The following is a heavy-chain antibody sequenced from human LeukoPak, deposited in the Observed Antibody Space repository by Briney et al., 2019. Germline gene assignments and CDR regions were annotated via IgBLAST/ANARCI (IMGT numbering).Heavy chain of an antibody. CDR3: ALYSSSQLFDY. D-gene: IGHD6-13*01. Sequence: ASVKVSCKASGYSFTGYYMHWLRQAPGQGLEWMGWINPKSGGTNYAQKFQVRVTMTRDTSISTAYMELSSLRSEDTAVYYCALYSSSQLFDYWGQGTLVTVSS. CDR2: INPKSGGT. CDR1: GYSFTGYY. J-gene: IGHJ4*02. V-gene: IGHV1-2*02.